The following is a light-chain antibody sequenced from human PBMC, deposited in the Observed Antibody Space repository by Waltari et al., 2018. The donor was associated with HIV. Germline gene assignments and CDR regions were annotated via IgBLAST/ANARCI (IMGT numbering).Light chain of an antibody. Sequence: DIQMTQSPSTLTASVGDRVTITCRASHSIRSRLAWYQKKPGKAPKLLVYKATSLESGVPSRFSGSGSGTEFTLTISSLQPDDFATYYCQQYNSSTWTFGQGTKVEIK. CDR3: QQYNSSTWT. V-gene: IGKV1-5*03. CDR1: HSIRSR. J-gene: IGKJ1*01. CDR2: KAT.